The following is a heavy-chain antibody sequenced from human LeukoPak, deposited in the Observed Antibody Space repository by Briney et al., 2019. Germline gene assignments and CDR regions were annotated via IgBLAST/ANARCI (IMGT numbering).Heavy chain of an antibody. Sequence: PGGSLRLSCAASGFTVSSNYMSWVRQAPGKGLEWVSVIYSGGSTYYADSVKGRSTISRDNSKNTLYLQMNSLRAEDTALYHCARGKYSSSWDDAFDIWGQGTMDTVSS. V-gene: IGHV3-66*01. D-gene: IGHD6-13*01. J-gene: IGHJ3*02. CDR3: ARGKYSSSWDDAFDI. CDR2: IYSGGST. CDR1: GFTVSSNY.